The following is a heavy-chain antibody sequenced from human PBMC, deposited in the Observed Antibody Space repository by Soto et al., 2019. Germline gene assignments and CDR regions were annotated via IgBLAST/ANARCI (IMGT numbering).Heavy chain of an antibody. V-gene: IGHV3-30-3*01. J-gene: IGHJ4*02. CDR2: ISYDGSNK. CDR1: GFTFSSSA. Sequence: PGGSLRLSCAASGFTFSSSAMHWVRQAPGKGLEWVAVISYDGSNKYYADSVKGRFTISRDNSKNTLYLQMNSLRAEDTAVYYCATLYDFWSGYYAYYFDYWGQGTLVTVSS. D-gene: IGHD3-3*01. CDR3: ATLYDFWSGYYAYYFDY.